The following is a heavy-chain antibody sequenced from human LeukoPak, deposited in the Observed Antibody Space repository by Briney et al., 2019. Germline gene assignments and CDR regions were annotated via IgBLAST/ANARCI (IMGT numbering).Heavy chain of an antibody. Sequence: PGGSLRLSCAASGFTSSSYAMSWVRQAPGKGLEWVSAISGSGGSTYYADSVKGRFTISRDNSKNTLYLQMNSLRAEDTAVYYCAKDVIVVAVAGADAFDIWGQGTMVTVSS. CDR2: ISGSGGST. J-gene: IGHJ3*02. CDR1: GFTSSSYA. CDR3: AKDVIVVAVAGADAFDI. V-gene: IGHV3-23*01. D-gene: IGHD6-19*01.